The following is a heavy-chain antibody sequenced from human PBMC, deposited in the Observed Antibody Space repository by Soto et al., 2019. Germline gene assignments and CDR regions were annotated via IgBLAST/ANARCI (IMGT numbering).Heavy chain of an antibody. J-gene: IGHJ6*02. CDR3: AKVTGTSFEYYYYGMDV. CDR2: ISYDGSNK. CDR1: GFTFSSYG. D-gene: IGHD1-7*01. Sequence: PGGSLRLSCAASGFTFSSYGMHWVRQAPGKGLEWVAVISYDGSNKYYADSVKGRFTISRDNSKNTLYVQMNSLRAEDTAVYYWAKVTGTSFEYYYYGMDVWGQGTTVTVSS. V-gene: IGHV3-30*18.